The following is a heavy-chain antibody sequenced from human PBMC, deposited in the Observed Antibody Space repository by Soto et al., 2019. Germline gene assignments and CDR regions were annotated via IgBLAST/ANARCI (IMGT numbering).Heavy chain of an antibody. D-gene: IGHD1-26*01. CDR3: ARDIGDADSGSPDY. CDR1: GYTFTSYG. V-gene: IGHV1-18*01. Sequence: ASVKVSCKASGYTFTSYGISWVRQAPGQGLEWMGWISAYNGNTNYAQKLQGRVTMTTDTSTSTAYMELRSLRSDDTAVYYCARDIGDADSGSPDYWGQGTLVTVSS. J-gene: IGHJ4*02. CDR2: ISAYNGNT.